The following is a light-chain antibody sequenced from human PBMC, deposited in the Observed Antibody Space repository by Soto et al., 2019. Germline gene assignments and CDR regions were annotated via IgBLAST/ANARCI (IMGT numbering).Light chain of an antibody. CDR3: QQRSNWPPLT. J-gene: IGKJ4*01. CDR1: QSVSSY. V-gene: IGKV3-11*01. Sequence: EIVLTQSPATLSLSPGERATLSCRASQSVSSYLAWYQQKPGQAPKLLIYDASNRATGIPARFSGSGSGTAFTLTISSLEPAEFAVYYCQQRSNWPPLTFGGGTKVEIK. CDR2: DAS.